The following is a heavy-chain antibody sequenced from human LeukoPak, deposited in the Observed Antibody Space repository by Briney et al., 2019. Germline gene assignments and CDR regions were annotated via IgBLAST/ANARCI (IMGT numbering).Heavy chain of an antibody. CDR3: ARRNVLTEGEAFDI. D-gene: IGHD3-9*01. V-gene: IGHV4-59*08. CDR2: IYNSRST. CDR1: GVSTSSYY. Sequence: SETLSLTCTVSGVSTSSYYWTWIRQPPGEGLEWIGYIYNSRSTNYNPSLNSRVTISADASKNQFSLKLNSVTAADTAVYYCARRNVLTEGEAFDIWGQGTMVTASS. J-gene: IGHJ3*02.